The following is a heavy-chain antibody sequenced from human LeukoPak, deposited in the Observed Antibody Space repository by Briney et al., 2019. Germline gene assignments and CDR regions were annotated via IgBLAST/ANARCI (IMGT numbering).Heavy chain of an antibody. CDR1: GFTFNTHG. V-gene: IGHV3-33*01. J-gene: IGHJ4*02. CDR3: AGDRVGYCASISCFTFDN. CDR2: IWYDGSNK. D-gene: IGHD2-2*01. Sequence: GGSLRLSCAASGFTFNTHGMHWVRQAPGKGLEWVAVIWYDGSNKYYADSVKGRFTISRDNSKNMLYLQMNSLRAEDTAMYYCAGDRVGYCASISCFTFDNWGQGTLVTVSS.